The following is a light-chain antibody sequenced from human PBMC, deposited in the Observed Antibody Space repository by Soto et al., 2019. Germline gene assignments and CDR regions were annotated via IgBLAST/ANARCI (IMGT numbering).Light chain of an antibody. V-gene: IGKV1-5*01. CDR1: QSISSW. CDR2: DAS. Sequence: DIQMTQSPSTLSASVGYRVTITCRASQSISSWLAWYQQKPGKAPKLLIYDASSLESGVPSRFSGSGSGTEVTLTISSLQPDDFATYYCQQYNSYGYTFGQGTKLEIK. J-gene: IGKJ2*01. CDR3: QQYNSYGYT.